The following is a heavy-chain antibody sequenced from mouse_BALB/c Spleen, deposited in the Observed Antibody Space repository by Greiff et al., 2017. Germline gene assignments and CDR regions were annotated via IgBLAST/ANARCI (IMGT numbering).Heavy chain of an antibody. V-gene: IGHV14-1*02. Sequence: EVKLMESGAELVRPGALVKLSCKASGFNIKDYYMHWVKQRPEQGLEWIGWIDPENGNTIYDPKFQGKASITADTSSNTAYLQLSSLTSEATAVYYCARGLTGMGFDVWGAGTTVTVSA. D-gene: IGHD4-1*01. J-gene: IGHJ1*01. CDR1: GFNIKDYY. CDR2: IDPENGNT. CDR3: ARGLTGMGFDV.